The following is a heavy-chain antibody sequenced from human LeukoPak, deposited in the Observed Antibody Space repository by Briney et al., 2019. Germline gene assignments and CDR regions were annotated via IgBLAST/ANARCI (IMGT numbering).Heavy chain of an antibody. Sequence: GGSLRLSCAASGFTFSTCAMSWVRQAPGKGLEWVSGISGTTSGTYYADSVKGRFTISRDNSKNTLFLQVNSLRAEDTAVYYCAKVRTYFYHGLDVWAKGPRSPSP. J-gene: IGHJ6*02. CDR3: AKVRTYFYHGLDV. D-gene: IGHD1-14*01. CDR2: ISGTTSGT. CDR1: GFTFSTCA. V-gene: IGHV3-23*01.